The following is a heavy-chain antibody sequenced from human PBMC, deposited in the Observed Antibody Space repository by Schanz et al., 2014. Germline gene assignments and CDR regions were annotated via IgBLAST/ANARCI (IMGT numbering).Heavy chain of an antibody. D-gene: IGHD3-10*01. CDR3: ARVHIATYHYNSPGALDI. Sequence: QVQLVQSGAEVKKPGASVKVSCKASGYIFGSHGMTWVRQAPGQGPELMGWINAHTGNTQYAQKFQGRVNMTRDTVATTVHLELTRLRTDDTAIYYCARVHIATYHYNSPGALDIWGQGTRDTVSS. J-gene: IGHJ3*02. CDR2: INAHTGNT. V-gene: IGHV1-18*01. CDR1: GYIFGSHG.